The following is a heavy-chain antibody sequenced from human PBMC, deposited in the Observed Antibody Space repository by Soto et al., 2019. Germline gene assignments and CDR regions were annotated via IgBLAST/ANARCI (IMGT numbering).Heavy chain of an antibody. Sequence: EVQLVESGGGLGQPGWSLRLSCASSGFSFSSYWMHWVRQAPGKGLVWVSRINSDGSRTNYADSVKGRFTISRDNAKNTVYLQMNSLRAEESAVYYCARGAAGRWFFDLWGRGTLGTVSS. D-gene: IGHD6-13*01. CDR2: INSDGSRT. V-gene: IGHV3-74*01. CDR1: GFSFSSYW. J-gene: IGHJ2*01. CDR3: ARGAAGRWFFDL.